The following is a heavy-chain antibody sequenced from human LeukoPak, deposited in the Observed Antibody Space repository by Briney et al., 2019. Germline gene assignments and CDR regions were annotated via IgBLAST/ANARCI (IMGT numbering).Heavy chain of an antibody. Sequence: GGSLRLSCGASGFPFSSYPMTWVRQAPGKGLEWVSSIGSSGDKTYYADSMKGRFTISRDNSKNTLYLKMNSLRAEDTAIYYCANAAFYYTSGTYVWGQGTLVTVSS. D-gene: IGHD3-10*01. J-gene: IGHJ4*02. V-gene: IGHV3-23*01. CDR3: ANAAFYYTSGTYV. CDR1: GFPFSSYP. CDR2: IGSSGDKT.